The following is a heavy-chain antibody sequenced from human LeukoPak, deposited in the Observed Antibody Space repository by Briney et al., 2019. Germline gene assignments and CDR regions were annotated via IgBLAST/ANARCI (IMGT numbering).Heavy chain of an antibody. J-gene: IGHJ4*02. CDR1: GVSINSHY. V-gene: IGHV4-4*09. CDR2: LYGRGRT. CDR3: VVSPNQDFFDF. Sequence: SETLSLTCTVSGVSINSHYLNWIRQPPGKGLEWSGYLYGRGRTNYNPSLKSRVTMSVDTSKSQFSLNLNSLTAAHTAVYYCVVSPNQDFFDFWGPGPLVTVSS.